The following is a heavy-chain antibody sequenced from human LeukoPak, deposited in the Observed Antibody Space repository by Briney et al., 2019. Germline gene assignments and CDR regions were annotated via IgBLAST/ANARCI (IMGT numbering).Heavy chain of an antibody. CDR1: GGSISSNNW. Sequence: SETLSLTCAVSGGSISSNNWWGWVRQPPGKGLEWIGEIYHSGSPNYNPSLKSRVTISVDKSRNHFSLNLSSVTAADTAVYYCARTMRRPPNYDSSGYYFGYGALDFWGQGTMVTVSS. CDR2: IYHSGSP. D-gene: IGHD3-22*01. J-gene: IGHJ3*01. CDR3: ARTMRRPPNYDSSGYYFGYGALDF. V-gene: IGHV4-4*02.